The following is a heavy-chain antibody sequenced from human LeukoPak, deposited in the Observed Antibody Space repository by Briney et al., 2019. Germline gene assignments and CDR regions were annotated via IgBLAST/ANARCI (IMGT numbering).Heavy chain of an antibody. D-gene: IGHD5-12*01. CDR2: ISGSGGGGIT. CDR1: GFTFNNYA. J-gene: IGHJ4*02. V-gene: IGHV3-23*01. Sequence: GGSLRLSCVASGFTFNNYAMSWVRQAPGKGLEWVSTISGSGGGGITYYADSVKGRFTISRDNSKNTLYLQMNSLRAEDTAVYYCAKQGGYADYWGQGTLVTVSS. CDR3: AKQGGYADY.